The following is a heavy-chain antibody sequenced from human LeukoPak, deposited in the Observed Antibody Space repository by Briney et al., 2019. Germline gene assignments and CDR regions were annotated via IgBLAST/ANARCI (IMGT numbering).Heavy chain of an antibody. CDR2: INPSDGST. CDR1: GYIFSNCY. Sequence: ASVKVSCKASGYIFSNCYMHWVRQAPGQGLEWMGIINPSDGSTSYAQKFQGRVIMTRDTSTSTVYMELSSLRSEDTAVYYYAREGGNYLNWFDPWGQGTLVTVSS. CDR3: AREGGNYLNWFDP. V-gene: IGHV1-46*01. J-gene: IGHJ5*02. D-gene: IGHD3-16*01.